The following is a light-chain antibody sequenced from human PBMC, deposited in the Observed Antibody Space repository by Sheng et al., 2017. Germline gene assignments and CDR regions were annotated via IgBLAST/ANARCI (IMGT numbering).Light chain of an antibody. J-gene: IGKJ1*01. V-gene: IGKV3D-15*01. CDR2: GAS. CDR1: QSVSSN. Sequence: EIVMTQSPATLSVSPGERATLSCRASQSVSSNLAWYQHKPGQAPRLLIYGASSRATGIPDRFSGSGSGTDFTLTISSLQPEDFATYYCQQSYSTPRTFGQGTKVEIK. CDR3: QQSYSTPRT.